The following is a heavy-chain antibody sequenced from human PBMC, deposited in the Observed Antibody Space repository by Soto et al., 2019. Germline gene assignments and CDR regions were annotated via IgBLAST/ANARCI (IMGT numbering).Heavy chain of an antibody. CDR2: ISYDGSNK. D-gene: IGHD5-12*01. CDR3: AKDRSTYSGYGTGIDY. J-gene: IGHJ4*02. Sequence: QVQLVESGGGVVQPGRSLRLSCAASGFTFSSYGMHWVRQAPGKGLEWVAVISYDGSNKYYADSVKGRFTISRDNSKNTLYLQMNSLRAEDTAVYYCAKDRSTYSGYGTGIDYWGQGTLVTVSS. CDR1: GFTFSSYG. V-gene: IGHV3-30*18.